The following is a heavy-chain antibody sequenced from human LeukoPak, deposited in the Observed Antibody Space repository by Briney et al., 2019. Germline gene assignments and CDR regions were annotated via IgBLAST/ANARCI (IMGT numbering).Heavy chain of an antibody. Sequence: SETLSLTCTVSGGSISSYYWSWIRQPPGKGLEWIGNIYYSGITYNNPSLKSRVTISIETSKIHFSLKLSSVTAADTAVYYCSRVDIRYTTSWSGFDSWGQGTLVTVSS. CDR2: IYYSGIT. CDR1: GGSISSYY. J-gene: IGHJ4*02. V-gene: IGHV4-59*08. D-gene: IGHD3-16*02. CDR3: SRVDIRYTTSWSGFDS.